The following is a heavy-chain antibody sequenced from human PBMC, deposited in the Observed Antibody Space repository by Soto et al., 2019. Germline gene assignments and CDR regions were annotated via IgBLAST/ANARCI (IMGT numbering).Heavy chain of an antibody. CDR2: ISGSVGST. V-gene: IGHV3-23*01. D-gene: IGHD2-15*01. J-gene: IGHJ6*02. Sequence: GGSLRLSCAASGFTFSSYAMSWVRQAPGKGLEWVSAISGSVGSTYYADSVKGRFTISRDNSKNTLYLQMNSLRAEDTAVYYCAKKDPRVHYYGMDVCGQGTTGTVAS. CDR3: AKKDPRVHYYGMDV. CDR1: GFTFSSYA.